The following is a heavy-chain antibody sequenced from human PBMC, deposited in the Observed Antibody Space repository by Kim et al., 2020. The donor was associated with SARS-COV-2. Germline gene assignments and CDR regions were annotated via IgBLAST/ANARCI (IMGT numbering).Heavy chain of an antibody. J-gene: IGHJ5*02. CDR2: ISAYNGNT. V-gene: IGHV1-18*01. CDR1: GYTFTSYG. CDR3: AREYCSSTSCYRRGLPRWFDP. Sequence: ASVKVSCKASGYTFTSYGISWVRQAPGQGLEWMGWISAYNGNTNYAQKLQGRVTMTTDTSTSTAYMELRSLRSDDTAVYYCAREYCSSTSCYRRGLPRWFDPWGQGTLVTVSS. D-gene: IGHD2-2*02.